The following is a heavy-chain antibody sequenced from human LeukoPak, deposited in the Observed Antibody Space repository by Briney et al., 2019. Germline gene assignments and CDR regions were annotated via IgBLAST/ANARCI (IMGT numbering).Heavy chain of an antibody. Sequence: PGGSLRLSCAASGFTFSSYGMHWVRQAPGKGLEWVAVISYDGSNKYYADSVKGRFTISRDNSKNTLYLQMNSLRAEDTAVYYCAKDRGDAYYYDSSGYGTLEYWGQGTLVTVSS. V-gene: IGHV3-30*18. D-gene: IGHD3-22*01. CDR3: AKDRGDAYYYDSSGYGTLEY. J-gene: IGHJ4*02. CDR2: ISYDGSNK. CDR1: GFTFSSYG.